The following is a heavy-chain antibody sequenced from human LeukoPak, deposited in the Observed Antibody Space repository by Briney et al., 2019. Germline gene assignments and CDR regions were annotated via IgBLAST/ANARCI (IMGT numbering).Heavy chain of an antibody. CDR2: ISGSSRYI. V-gene: IGHV3-21*01. CDR1: GFTFSSYS. Sequence: GGSLRLSCAAPGFTFSSYSMNWVRQAPGKGLEWVSFISGSSRYIYYADSVRGRFTISRDNAKNSLYLQMNSLRPEDTAVYFCARDAGDLNDAFDIWGQGTMVSVSS. D-gene: IGHD3-16*01. CDR3: ARDAGDLNDAFDI. J-gene: IGHJ3*02.